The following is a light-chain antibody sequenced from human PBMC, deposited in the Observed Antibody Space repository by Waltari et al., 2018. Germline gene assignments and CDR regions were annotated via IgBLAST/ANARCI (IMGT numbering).Light chain of an antibody. Sequence: SYELTQPPSVSVSPGHTASITCPGEALPTKHAYWYRQKSGQAPLLVIYEDTKRPSGIPERISGSNSGAVATLTITGAQVEDEADYYCYSTDYTGNYWVFGGGTKLTVL. V-gene: IGLV3-10*01. J-gene: IGLJ3*02. CDR2: EDT. CDR3: YSTDYTGNYWV. CDR1: ALPTKH.